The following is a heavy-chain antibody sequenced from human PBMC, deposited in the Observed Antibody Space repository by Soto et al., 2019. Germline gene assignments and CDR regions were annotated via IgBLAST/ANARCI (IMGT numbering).Heavy chain of an antibody. CDR2: FDPEDGET. Sequence: QVQLVQSGAEVKKPGASVKVSCKVSGYTLTELSMHWVRQAPGKGLEWMGGFDPEDGETIYAQKFQSRVTMTEATSTDTAYMELSSLRSEDTAVYYCANAVVAATNLFDTWGQGHLVTVSS. J-gene: IGHJ5*02. CDR1: GYTLTELS. CDR3: ANAVVAATNLFDT. V-gene: IGHV1-24*01. D-gene: IGHD2-15*01.